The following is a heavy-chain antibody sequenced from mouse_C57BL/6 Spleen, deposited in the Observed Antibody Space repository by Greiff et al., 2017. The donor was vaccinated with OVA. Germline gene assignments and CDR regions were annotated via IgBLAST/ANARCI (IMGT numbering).Heavy chain of an antibody. CDR2: ISDGGSYT. Sequence: EVMLVESGGGLVKPGGSLKLSCAASGFTFSSYAMSWVRQTPEKRLEWVATISDGGSYTYYPDNVKGRFTISRDNAKNNLYLQMSHLKSEDTAMYYCARELTWFACWGQGTLVTVSA. D-gene: IGHD1-3*01. V-gene: IGHV5-4*01. CDR3: ARELTWFAC. J-gene: IGHJ3*01. CDR1: GFTFSSYA.